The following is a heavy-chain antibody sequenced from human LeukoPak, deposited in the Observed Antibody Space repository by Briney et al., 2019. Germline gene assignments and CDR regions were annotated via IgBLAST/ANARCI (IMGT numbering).Heavy chain of an antibody. D-gene: IGHD2-21*02. V-gene: IGHV1-18*01. CDR1: GYTFTSYG. CDR3: ASGLWVTAIEEGPIGNKDY. CDR2: ISAYNGNT. J-gene: IGHJ4*02. Sequence: ASVKVSCKASGYTFTSYGISWVRQAPGQGLEWMGWISAYNGNTNYAQKFQGRVTMTRDTSISTAYLELSRLRSDDTAVYYCASGLWVTAIEEGPIGNKDYWGQGTLVTVSS.